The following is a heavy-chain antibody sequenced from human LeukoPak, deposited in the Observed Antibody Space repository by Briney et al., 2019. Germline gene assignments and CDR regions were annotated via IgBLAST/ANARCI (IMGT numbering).Heavy chain of an antibody. CDR2: INPNSGGT. J-gene: IGHJ6*03. V-gene: IGHV1-2*02. CDR1: GYTFTGYY. D-gene: IGHD3-3*01. CDR3: ARNGLRFLEWLPRNYYYYYMDV. Sequence: ASVKVSCKASGYTFTGYYMHWVRQAPGQGLEWMGWINPNSGGTNYAQKFQGRVTMTRDTSISTAYMELSRLRSDDTAVYYCARNGLRFLEWLPRNYYYYYMDVWGKGTTVTVSS.